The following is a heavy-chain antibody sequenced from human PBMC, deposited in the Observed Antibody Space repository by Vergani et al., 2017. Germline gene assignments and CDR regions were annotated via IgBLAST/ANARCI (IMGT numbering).Heavy chain of an antibody. D-gene: IGHD2-15*01. CDR1: GYTFTGYY. CDR2: INPNSGGT. J-gene: IGHJ4*02. CDR3: ARELAVCRGGSCYGAFFDY. V-gene: IGHV1-2*02. Sequence: QVQLVQSGAEVKKPGASVKVSCKASGYTFTGYYMHWVRQPPGQGLGWLGLINPNSGGTNYAQKFQGRVTMTRDTSISTAYMELSRLRADHTARYYCARELAVCRGGSCYGAFFDYWGQGTLVTVSS.